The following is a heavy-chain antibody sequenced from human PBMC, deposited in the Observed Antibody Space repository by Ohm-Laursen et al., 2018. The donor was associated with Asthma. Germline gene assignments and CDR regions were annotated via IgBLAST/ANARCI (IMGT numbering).Heavy chain of an antibody. J-gene: IGHJ5*02. D-gene: IGHD2-2*01. CDR3: ARSTSSLTGFDP. CDR1: GGTFSSYA. Sequence: GASVKVSCKASGGTFSSYAISWVRQAPGQGLEWMGGIIPIFGTANYAQKFQGRVTITADESTSTAYMELSSLRSEDTAVYYCARSTSSLTGFDPWAREPWSPSPQ. CDR2: IIPIFGTA. V-gene: IGHV1-69*13.